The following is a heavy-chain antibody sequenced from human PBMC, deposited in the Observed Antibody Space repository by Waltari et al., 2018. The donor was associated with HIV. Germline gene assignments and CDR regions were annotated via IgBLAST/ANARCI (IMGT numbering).Heavy chain of an antibody. D-gene: IGHD6-19*01. CDR1: GFTFSGSA. V-gene: IGHV3-73*01. J-gene: IGHJ4*02. CDR3: TIPSIAVAGNRY. Sequence: EVQLVESGGGLVQPGGSLKLSCAAPGFTFSGSAMHWVRQASGKGLEWVGLIRSKANSYATAYAASVKGRFTISRDDSKNTAYLQMNSLKTEDTAIYYCTIPSIAVAGNRYWGQGTLVTVSS. CDR2: IRSKANSYAT.